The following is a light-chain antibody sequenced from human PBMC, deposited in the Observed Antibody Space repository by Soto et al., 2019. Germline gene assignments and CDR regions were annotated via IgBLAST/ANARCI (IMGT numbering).Light chain of an antibody. CDR1: SSDVGGYNY. J-gene: IGLJ1*01. CDR2: EVS. Sequence: QSALTQPASVSGSPGQSITISCTGTSSDVGGYNYVSWYQQHPGKAPKLIIYEVSNRPSGVSNRFSGSKSANTASLTISGLQAEDEADYYCSSYSGSSAPYVFGPGTKVTV. CDR3: SSYSGSSAPYV. V-gene: IGLV2-14*01.